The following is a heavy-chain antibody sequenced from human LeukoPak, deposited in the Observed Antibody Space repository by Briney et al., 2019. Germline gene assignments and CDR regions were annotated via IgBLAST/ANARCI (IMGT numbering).Heavy chain of an antibody. V-gene: IGHV4-38-2*02. CDR1: DYSISSGYY. D-gene: IGHD4-17*01. Sequence: SETLSLTCTVSDYSISSGYYWGWIRQPPGKGLEWIGSVYHSGNTYYNPSLKSRVTISVDTSTNQFSLNLSSVTAADTAVYYCARSDSSFTPNGDYAYDGFDIWGQGTMVTVSS. CDR2: VYHSGNT. J-gene: IGHJ3*02. CDR3: ARSDSSFTPNGDYAYDGFDI.